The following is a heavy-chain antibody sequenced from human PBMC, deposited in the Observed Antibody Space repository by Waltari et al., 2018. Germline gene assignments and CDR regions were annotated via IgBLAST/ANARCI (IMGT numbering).Heavy chain of an antibody. J-gene: IGHJ4*02. CDR3: ARVRYGSGATIDY. CDR2: INHSGST. V-gene: IGHV4-34*01. CDR1: GGSFSGYY. Sequence: QVQLQQWGAGLLKPSETLSLTCAVYGGSFSGYYWSWIRPPPGKGLEWIGEINHSGSTNYNPSLKSRVTISVDTSKNQFSLKLSSVTAADTAVYYCARVRYGSGATIDYWGQGTLVTVSS. D-gene: IGHD1-26*01.